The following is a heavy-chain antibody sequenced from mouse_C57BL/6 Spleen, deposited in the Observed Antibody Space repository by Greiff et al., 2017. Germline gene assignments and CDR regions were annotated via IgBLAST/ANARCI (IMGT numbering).Heavy chain of an antibody. J-gene: IGHJ4*01. CDR2: IRSKSNNYAT. CDR1: GFSFNTYA. CDR3: VRHQSHYYGLSYAMDY. D-gene: IGHD1-1*01. V-gene: IGHV10-1*01. Sequence: EVNVVESGGGLVQPKGSLKLSCAASGFSFNTYAMNWVRQAPGKGLEWVARIRSKSNNYATYYADSVKDRFTISRDDSESMLYLQMNNLKTEDTAMYYCVRHQSHYYGLSYAMDYWGQGTSVTVSS.